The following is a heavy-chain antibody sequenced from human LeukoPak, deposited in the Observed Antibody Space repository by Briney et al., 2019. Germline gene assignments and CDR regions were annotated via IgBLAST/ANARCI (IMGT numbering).Heavy chain of an antibody. CDR1: GGSISSYY. V-gene: IGHV4-59*12. D-gene: IGHD3-10*01. J-gene: IGHJ6*03. Sequence: PSETLSLTCTVSGGSISSYYWSWIRQPPGKGLEWIGYIYYSGSTNYNPSLKSRVTISVDTSKNQFSLKLSSVTAADTAVYYCASTYYYGSGSYYPYYYYMDVWGKGTTVTISS. CDR2: IYYSGST. CDR3: ASTYYYGSGSYYPYYYYMDV.